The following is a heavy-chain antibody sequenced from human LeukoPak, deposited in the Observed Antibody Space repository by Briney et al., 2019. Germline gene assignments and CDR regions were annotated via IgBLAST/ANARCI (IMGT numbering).Heavy chain of an antibody. V-gene: IGHV4-30-2*01. J-gene: IGHJ4*02. CDR2: IYHSGNT. D-gene: IGHD3-10*01. Sequence: PSETLSLTCAVSGVSISSDGYSWSWIRQPPGKGLEWIGYIYHSGNTYYNPSLKSRVTISIDRSKNQFPLKLSSVTAADAAVYYCARDRGPGFDCWGQGTLVTVSS. CDR3: ARDRGPGFDC. CDR1: GVSISSDGYS.